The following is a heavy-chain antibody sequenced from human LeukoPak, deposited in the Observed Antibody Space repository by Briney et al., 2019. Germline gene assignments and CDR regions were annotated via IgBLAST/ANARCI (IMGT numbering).Heavy chain of an antibody. CDR1: GFTFSSYG. D-gene: IGHD1-26*01. CDR3: ARGWELFDY. CDR2: IYYSGST. Sequence: KAGGSLRLSCAASGFTFSSYGMHWVRQAPGKGLEWIGSIYYSGSTYYNPSLKSRVTISVDTSKNQFSLKLSSVTAADTAVYYCARGWELFDYWGQGTLVTVSS. J-gene: IGHJ4*02. V-gene: IGHV4-39*07.